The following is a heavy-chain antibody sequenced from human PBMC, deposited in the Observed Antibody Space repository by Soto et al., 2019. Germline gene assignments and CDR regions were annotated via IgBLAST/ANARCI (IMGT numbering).Heavy chain of an antibody. Sequence: SETLSLTCTVSGGSISSGGYYWSWIRQHPGKGLEWIGYIYYSGSTYYNPSLKSRVTISVDTSKNQFSLKLSSVTAADTAVYYCARDSRPLQYYYDSSGSPTRSADYGMDVWGQGTTVTVSS. CDR1: GGSISSGGYY. J-gene: IGHJ6*02. V-gene: IGHV4-31*03. D-gene: IGHD3-22*01. CDR2: IYYSGST. CDR3: ARDSRPLQYYYDSSGSPTRSADYGMDV.